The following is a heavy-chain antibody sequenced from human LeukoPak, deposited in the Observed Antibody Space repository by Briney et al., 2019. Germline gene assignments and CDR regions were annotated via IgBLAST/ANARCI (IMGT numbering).Heavy chain of an antibody. Sequence: PSETLSLTCAVYGGSFSGYYWSWIRQPPGKGLEWIGEINHSGSTNYNPSLKSRVTISIDTSNNHFSLRVSSVTAADTAVYYCARDKGDGYNDYWGQGTLVTVPS. V-gene: IGHV4-34*01. CDR3: ARDKGDGYNDY. CDR1: GGSFSGYY. D-gene: IGHD5-24*01. J-gene: IGHJ4*02. CDR2: INHSGST.